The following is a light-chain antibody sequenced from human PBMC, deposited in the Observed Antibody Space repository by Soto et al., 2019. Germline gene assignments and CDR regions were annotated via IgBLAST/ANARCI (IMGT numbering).Light chain of an antibody. CDR1: SGSIGSKF. CDR3: QSQDDITWV. J-gene: IGLJ3*02. V-gene: IGLV6-57*01. Sequence: NFMLTQPHSVSDSPGKTVTISCTRSSGSIGSKFVQWDQQRPGSPPTIVIYEHSQSPSGVPDRFSDSIDGSSNSSSLTISGLQSEDEADYYCQSQDDITWVFGGGTKLTVL. CDR2: EHS.